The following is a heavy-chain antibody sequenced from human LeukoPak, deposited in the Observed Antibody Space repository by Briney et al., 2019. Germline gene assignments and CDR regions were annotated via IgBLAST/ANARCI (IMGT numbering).Heavy chain of an antibody. CDR1: GFTFSSYA. V-gene: IGHV3-23*01. CDR3: AIDVLGSYYGLDY. J-gene: IGHJ4*02. CDR2: ISGSGGST. Sequence: GGSLRLSCAASGFTFSSYAMSWVRQAPGKGLEWVSAISGSGGSTHYADSVRGRFTISRDNSKNTLYLQMNSLRAEDTAVYYCAIDVLGSYYGLDYWGQGTLVTVSS. D-gene: IGHD1-26*01.